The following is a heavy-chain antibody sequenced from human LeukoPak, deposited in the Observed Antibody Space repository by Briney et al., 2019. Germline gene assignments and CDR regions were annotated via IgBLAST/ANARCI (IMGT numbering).Heavy chain of an antibody. CDR1: GFIFDEFS. CDR2: ITWDGGNT. J-gene: IGHJ6*03. V-gene: IGHV3-43*01. Sequence: GGSLRLSCAASGFIFDEFSMHWVRQAPGKGLEWVSLITWDGGNTYYTDSVKGRFTISRDNSKNSLYLQMNSLRTEDTAFYYCAKDSAAHYMDVWGKGTMVTVSS. CDR3: AKDSAAHYMDV.